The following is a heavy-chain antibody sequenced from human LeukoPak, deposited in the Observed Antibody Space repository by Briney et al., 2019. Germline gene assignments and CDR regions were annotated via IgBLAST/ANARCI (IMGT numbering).Heavy chain of an antibody. Sequence: GGSLRLSCAASGFTFTNYWMHWVRQVSGKGLVWVSRINSDGSGTRYADFVKGRFTISRDNAKSTVYPQMNSLRTDDTAVYYCARDGMTYGRHFDYWGQGILVTVSS. V-gene: IGHV3-74*01. D-gene: IGHD3-10*01. CDR1: GFTFTNYW. CDR3: ARDGMTYGRHFDY. CDR2: INSDGSGT. J-gene: IGHJ4*02.